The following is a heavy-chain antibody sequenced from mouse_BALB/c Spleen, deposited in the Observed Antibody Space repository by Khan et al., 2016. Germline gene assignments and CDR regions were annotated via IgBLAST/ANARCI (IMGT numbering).Heavy chain of an antibody. CDR2: INPDSSTI. D-gene: IGHD1-2*01. V-gene: IGHV4-1*02. CDR1: GFDFSRYW. J-gene: IGHJ2*01. CDR3: ARLHYYGYMNY. Sequence: EVKLLESGGGLVQPGGSLKLSCAASGFDFSRYWLSWVRQAPGKGLEWIGEINPDSSTINYTPSLKDKFIISRDNAKNTLYLQMSKVRSEDTALYYCARLHYYGYMNYWGQGTTRTVSS.